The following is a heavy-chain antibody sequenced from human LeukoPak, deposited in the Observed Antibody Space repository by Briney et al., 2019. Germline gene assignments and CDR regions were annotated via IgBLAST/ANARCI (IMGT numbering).Heavy chain of an antibody. J-gene: IGHJ2*01. V-gene: IGHV4-39*01. D-gene: IGHD3-16*01. CDR3: ARQSWGRYWYFDL. CDR1: GGSISSSGYY. CDR2: IFYSGST. Sequence: SETLSLTCTVSGGSISSSGYYWGCIRQPPGKGLEWIGSIFYSGSTYYTPSLKSRVTISVDTSKNLFSLRLSSLTAADTAVYYCARQSWGRYWYFDLWGRGTLVTVSS.